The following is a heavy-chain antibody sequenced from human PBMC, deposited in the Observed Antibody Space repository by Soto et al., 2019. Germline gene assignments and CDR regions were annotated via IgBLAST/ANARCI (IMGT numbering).Heavy chain of an antibody. V-gene: IGHV1-2*04. J-gene: IGHJ3*02. CDR1: GYTFTGYY. D-gene: IGHD7-27*01. CDR3: ASSPTGDRGAFDI. CDR2: INPNSGGT. Sequence: ASVKVSCKASGYTFTGYYMHWVRQAPGQGLEWMGWINPNSGGTNYAQKFQGWVTMTRDTSISTAYMELSRLRSDDTAVYYCASSPTGDRGAFDIWGQGTMVTVSS.